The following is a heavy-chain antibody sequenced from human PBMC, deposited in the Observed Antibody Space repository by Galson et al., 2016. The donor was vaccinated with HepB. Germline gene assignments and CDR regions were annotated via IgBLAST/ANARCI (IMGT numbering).Heavy chain of an antibody. J-gene: IGHJ4*02. D-gene: IGHD3-3*02. Sequence: CAISGDSVSSNSATWNWIRLSPSRGLEWLGRTYYRSKWYNDYAVSVKSRITINPDTSKNQFSLLLNSVAPEDTAVYYCARAFPGGNFDYWGQGTLVTVSS. V-gene: IGHV6-1*01. CDR1: GDSVSSNSAT. CDR2: TYYRSKWYN. CDR3: ARAFPGGNFDY.